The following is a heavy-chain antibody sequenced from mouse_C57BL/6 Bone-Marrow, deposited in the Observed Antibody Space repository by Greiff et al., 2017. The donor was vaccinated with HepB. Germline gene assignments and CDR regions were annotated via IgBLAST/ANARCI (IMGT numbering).Heavy chain of an antibody. CDR2: INTGGTYT. CDR3: ARDRFDYYFDY. D-gene: IGHD2-14*01. V-gene: IGHV5-6*01. J-gene: IGHJ2*01. CDR1: GFTFSTSG. Sequence: EVHLVESGGDLVKPGGSLKLSCVASGFTFSTSGMSWVRQTPDKRLEWVATINTGGTYTYYPDSVKGRFTISKDTAKSTLFLQRSSLKSEDTAIYYCARDRFDYYFDYWGQGTTLTVSS.